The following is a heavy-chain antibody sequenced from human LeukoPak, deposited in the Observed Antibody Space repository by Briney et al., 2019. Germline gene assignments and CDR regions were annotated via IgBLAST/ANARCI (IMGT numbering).Heavy chain of an antibody. D-gene: IGHD6-13*01. V-gene: IGHV4-39*01. J-gene: IGHJ3*02. CDR1: GGSISSSSYY. Sequence: SETLSLTCTVSGGSISSSSYYWGWIRQPPGKGLEWIRSIYYSGSTYYNPSLKSRVTISVDTSRNQFSLKLSSVTTADTAVYYCARHSSSWYSLGAFDIWGQGAMVTVSS. CDR2: IYYSGST. CDR3: ARHSSSWYSLGAFDI.